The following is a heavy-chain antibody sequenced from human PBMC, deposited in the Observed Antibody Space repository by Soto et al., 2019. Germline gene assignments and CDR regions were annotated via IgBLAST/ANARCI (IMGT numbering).Heavy chain of an antibody. CDR3: ARHVRPITIFGVVNTSDYMDV. D-gene: IGHD3-3*01. J-gene: IGHJ6*03. Sequence: SETLSLTCTVSGGSISSYYWSWIRQPPGKGLEWIGYIYYSGSTNYNPSLKSRVTISVDTSKNQFSLKLSSVTAADTAVYYCARHVRPITIFGVVNTSDYMDVWGKGTTVTVSS. CDR2: IYYSGST. V-gene: IGHV4-59*08. CDR1: GGSISSYY.